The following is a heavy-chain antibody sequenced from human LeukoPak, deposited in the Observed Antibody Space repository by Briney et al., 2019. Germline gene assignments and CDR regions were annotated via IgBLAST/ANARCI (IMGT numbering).Heavy chain of an antibody. V-gene: IGHV4-59*12. Sequence: SETLSLTCTVSGGSISSYYWSWLRQPPGKGLEWIGYIYYSGSTNYNPSLKSRVTISVDTSKNQFSLKLSSVTAADTAVYYCARSSGSQGDFDYWGQGTLITVSS. CDR3: ARSSGSQGDFDY. CDR2: IYYSGST. J-gene: IGHJ4*02. CDR1: GGSISSYY. D-gene: IGHD1-26*01.